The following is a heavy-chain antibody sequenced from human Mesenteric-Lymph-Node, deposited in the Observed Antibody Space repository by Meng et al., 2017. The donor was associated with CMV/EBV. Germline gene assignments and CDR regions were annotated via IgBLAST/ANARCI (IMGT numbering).Heavy chain of an antibody. D-gene: IGHD3-10*01. V-gene: IGHV1-8*01. CDR2: MNPNNGNT. CDR1: FNSYD. Sequence: FNSYDINWGRQAPGQGPEWMGWMNPNNGNTGYAQKFQGRVTMTRNTSIRTAYMELTSLRSEDTALYYCARSTYYGSGSYFQYYFDYWGQGTVVTVSS. CDR3: ARSTYYGSGSYFQYYFDY. J-gene: IGHJ4*02.